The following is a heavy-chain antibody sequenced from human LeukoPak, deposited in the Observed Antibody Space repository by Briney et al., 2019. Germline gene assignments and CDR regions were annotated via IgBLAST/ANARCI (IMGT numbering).Heavy chain of an antibody. CDR1: GGSISTYY. V-gene: IGHV4-59*01. CDR2: IHYSGNT. J-gene: IGHJ5*01. D-gene: IGHD1-1*01. CDR3: TREGTAGTNLNWFDS. Sequence: SETLSLTCSVSGGSISTYYWSWIRQPPGKGLEWIGYIHYSGNTNYNPSLKSRVTISVDTSKNQFSLKVSSVTAADTAVYYCTREGTAGTNLNWFDSWGQGTLVTV.